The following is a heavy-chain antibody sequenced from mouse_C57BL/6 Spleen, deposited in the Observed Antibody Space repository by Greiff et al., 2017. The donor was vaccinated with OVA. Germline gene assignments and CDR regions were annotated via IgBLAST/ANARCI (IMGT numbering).Heavy chain of an antibody. J-gene: IGHJ3*01. CDR2: IYPSDSET. Sequence: QVQLQQPGAELVRPGSSVKLSCKASGYTFTSYWMDWVKQRPGQGLEWIGNIYPSDSETHYNQKFQDKATLTVDKSSSTAYMQLSSLTSEDSAVYYCARGSSARYWGQGTLVTVSA. D-gene: IGHD6-1*01. CDR3: ARGSSARY. CDR1: GYTFTSYW. V-gene: IGHV1-61*01.